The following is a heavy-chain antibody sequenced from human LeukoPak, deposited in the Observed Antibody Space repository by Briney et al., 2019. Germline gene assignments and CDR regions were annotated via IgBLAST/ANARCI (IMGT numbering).Heavy chain of an antibody. J-gene: IGHJ1*01. CDR1: GFTFTSYW. V-gene: IGHV3-7*03. D-gene: IGHD1-26*01. Sequence: PGRSLRLSCAASGFTFTSYWMTWVRQAPGKGLEWVANIKEDGSEKYYVDSVKGRFTISRDNAKNSLYLQMNSLRAEDTAVYYCARDRGTGSYYPHWGQGTLLTVSS. CDR3: ARDRGTGSYYPH. CDR2: IKEDGSEK.